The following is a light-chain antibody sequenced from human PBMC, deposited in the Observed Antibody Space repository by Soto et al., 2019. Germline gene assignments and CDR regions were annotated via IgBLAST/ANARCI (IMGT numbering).Light chain of an antibody. CDR1: TGAVTSGYY. CDR2: STR. V-gene: IGLV7-43*01. CDR3: LLYYGGAQLGV. J-gene: IGLJ3*02. Sequence: VTQEPSLTVSPGGTVTLTCASNTGAVTSGYYPNWFQQKPGQAPRALIYSTRHKHSWTPARFSGSLLGGKAALTLSGVQPEDEAEYYCLLYYGGAQLGVFGGGTKVTVL.